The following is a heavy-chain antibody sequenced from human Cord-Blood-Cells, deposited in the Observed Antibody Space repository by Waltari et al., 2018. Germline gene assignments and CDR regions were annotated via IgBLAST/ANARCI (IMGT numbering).Heavy chain of an antibody. Sequence: QVQLVQSGAEVQKPGSSVTVSCQASGGTLSSSAISWVRQAPGQGLEWMGGIIPIVGTANYAQKFQGRVTITADESTSTAYMELSSLRSEDTAVYYCARGRGIGAMAPFDYWGQGTLVTVSS. CDR1: GGTLSSSA. D-gene: IGHD5-12*01. CDR2: IIPIVGTA. CDR3: ARGRGIGAMAPFDY. J-gene: IGHJ4*02. V-gene: IGHV1-69*01.